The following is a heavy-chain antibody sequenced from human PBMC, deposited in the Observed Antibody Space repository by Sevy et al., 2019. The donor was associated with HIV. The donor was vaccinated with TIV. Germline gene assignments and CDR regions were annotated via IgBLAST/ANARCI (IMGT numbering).Heavy chain of an antibody. J-gene: IGHJ5*02. D-gene: IGHD3-22*01. CDR3: AREYYDSSLGWFDP. CDR1: GFTFSDYY. Sequence: GGSLRLSCAASGFTFSDYYMSWIRQAPGKGLEWVSYISSSGSTIYYADSVQGRFTISRDNAKNSLYLQMNSLRAEDTAVYYCAREYYDSSLGWFDPWGQGTLVTVSS. V-gene: IGHV3-11*04. CDR2: ISSSGSTI.